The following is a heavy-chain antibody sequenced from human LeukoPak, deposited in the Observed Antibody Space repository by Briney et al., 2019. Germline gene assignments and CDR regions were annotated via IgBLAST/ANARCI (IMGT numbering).Heavy chain of an antibody. CDR1: GFTFSSYA. CDR3: RTYRRLRLLGPYYYYLN. V-gene: IGHV3-23*01. J-gene: IGHJ6*03. Sequence: PGGSLRLSCAASGFTFSSYAMSWVRQAPGKGLEWVSAISGSGGSTYYADSVKGRFTISRDNSKNTLYLQMNSLRAEDTAVYFCRTYRRLRLLGPYYYYLNFGAKGPRSPSP. CDR2: ISGSGGST.